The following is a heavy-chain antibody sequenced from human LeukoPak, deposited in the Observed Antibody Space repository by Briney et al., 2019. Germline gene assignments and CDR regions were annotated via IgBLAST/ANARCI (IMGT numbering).Heavy chain of an antibody. D-gene: IGHD6-13*01. V-gene: IGHV4-59*08. CDR2: IHQSGNA. J-gene: IGHJ4*02. CDR3: ARRHSSSWATLGY. CDR1: GGSISSYY. Sequence: SGTLSLTCTVSGGSISSYYWSWIRQPPGKGLEWVGFIHQSGNANFNSSLKSRVTMSVDTSKNQFSLKLSSVTAADTAVYYCARRHSSSWATLGYWGQGTLVTVSS.